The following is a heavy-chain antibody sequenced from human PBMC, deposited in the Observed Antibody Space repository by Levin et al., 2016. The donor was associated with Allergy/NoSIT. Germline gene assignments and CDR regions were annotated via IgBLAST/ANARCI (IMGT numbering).Heavy chain of an antibody. CDR2: ITSSDNTI. J-gene: IGHJ6*03. Sequence: VRQAPGKGLEWVSYITSSDNTIHYADSVKGRFTISRDNAKNSLYLQMNSLRDEDTAVYYCARGGPAPYYFYYYMDVWGKGTTVTVSS. D-gene: IGHD3-16*01. V-gene: IGHV3-48*02. CDR3: ARGGPAPYYFYYYMDV.